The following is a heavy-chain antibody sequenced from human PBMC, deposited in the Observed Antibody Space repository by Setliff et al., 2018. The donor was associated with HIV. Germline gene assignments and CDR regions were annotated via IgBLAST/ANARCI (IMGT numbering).Heavy chain of an antibody. CDR1: GYTFTSYG. CDR3: ARDNGYYYMDV. J-gene: IGHJ6*03. Sequence: GASVKVSCKASGYTFTSYGISWVRQAPGQGLEWMGWISAYNSNTNYAQKLQGRVTMTTDTSTSTAYMDLSGLRSEDTAVYYCARDNGYYYMDVWGKGTTVTVSS. V-gene: IGHV1-18*01. CDR2: ISAYNSNT.